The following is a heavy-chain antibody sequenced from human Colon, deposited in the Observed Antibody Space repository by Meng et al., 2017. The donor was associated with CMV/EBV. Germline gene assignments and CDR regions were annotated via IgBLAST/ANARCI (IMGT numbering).Heavy chain of an antibody. Sequence: SCVVSGFAFNNAWMHWVRQGPGKGLVWLSQSNGDGTVTGYADSVRGRFTISRDNAKNTLYLQMSGLRAEDTAVYYCARSGVLFALDYWGQGTLVTVSS. D-gene: IGHD2-15*01. V-gene: IGHV3-74*01. CDR2: SNGDGTVT. CDR1: GFAFNNAW. J-gene: IGHJ4*02. CDR3: ARSGVLFALDY.